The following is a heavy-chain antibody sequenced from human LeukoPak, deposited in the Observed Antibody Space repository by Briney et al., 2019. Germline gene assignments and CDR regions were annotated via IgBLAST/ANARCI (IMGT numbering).Heavy chain of an antibody. CDR1: GGSISSSSYY. J-gene: IGHJ4*02. Sequence: SETLSLTCTVSGGSISSSSYYWGWIRQPPGKGLEWIGSIFYSGDTYYNASLKSRVTISVDTSKKHFSLKLPSVTSADTAVYYCARRTSGGGLFDYWGQGTLVTVSS. CDR3: ARRTSGGGLFDY. V-gene: IGHV4-39*02. CDR2: IFYSGDT. D-gene: IGHD3-10*01.